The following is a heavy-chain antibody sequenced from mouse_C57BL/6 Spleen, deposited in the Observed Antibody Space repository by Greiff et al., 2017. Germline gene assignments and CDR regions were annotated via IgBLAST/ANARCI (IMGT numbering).Heavy chain of an antibody. J-gene: IGHJ3*01. V-gene: IGHV1-69*01. D-gene: IGHD2-3*01. CDR3: ARRGYDGSWFAY. Sequence: VQLQQPGAELVMPGASVKLSCKASGYTFTSYWMHWVKQRPGQGLEWIGELDPSDSYTNYNQKFKGKSTLTVDKSSSTAYMQLSSLTSEDSAVYYCARRGYDGSWFAYWGQGTLVTVSA. CDR2: LDPSDSYT. CDR1: GYTFTSYW.